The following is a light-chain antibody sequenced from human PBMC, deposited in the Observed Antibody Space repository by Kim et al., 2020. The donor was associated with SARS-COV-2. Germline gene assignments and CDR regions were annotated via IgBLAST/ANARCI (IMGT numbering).Light chain of an antibody. CDR1: KLGDKY. CDR2: QHT. J-gene: IGLJ3*02. CDR3: QAWDSSTAHVV. Sequence: SYELTQPPSVSVSPGQTASITCSGDKLGDKYGCWYQQKPGQSPVLVIYQHTNRPSGIPERFSGSSSGNTATLTISGTQAMDEADYYCQAWDSSTAHVVFG. V-gene: IGLV3-1*01.